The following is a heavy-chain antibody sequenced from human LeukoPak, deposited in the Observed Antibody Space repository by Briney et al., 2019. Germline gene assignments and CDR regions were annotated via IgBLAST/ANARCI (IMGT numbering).Heavy chain of an antibody. V-gene: IGHV1-8*03. D-gene: IGHD3-22*01. CDR2: MNPNSGNT. CDR1: GYTFTSYD. Sequence: ASVKVSCKASGYTFTSYDINWVRQATGQGKEWMGWMNPNSGNTGYAQKFQGRGTITRNTDISTDYMELSSLRSDDTAVYYSARVWYSSGYYYPGGNYYYYYMDVWGKGTTVTVSS. J-gene: IGHJ6*03. CDR3: ARVWYSSGYYYPGGNYYYYYMDV.